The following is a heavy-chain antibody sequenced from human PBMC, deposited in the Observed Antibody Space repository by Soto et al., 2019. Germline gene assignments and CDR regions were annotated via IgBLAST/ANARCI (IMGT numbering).Heavy chain of an antibody. V-gene: IGHV3-7*03. CDR1: GFMFSTYV. J-gene: IGHJ6*02. Sequence: EVQLVQSGGGLVQPGGSLRLSCAASGFMFSTYVMSWVRQAPGKGLEWVANIRQDGSEEYYVDSVKGRFTISRDNARNSFYLQMNSLRAEDTAVYYCARWNYAMDVWGQGTTVTVS. CDR2: IRQDGSEE. CDR3: ARWNYAMDV.